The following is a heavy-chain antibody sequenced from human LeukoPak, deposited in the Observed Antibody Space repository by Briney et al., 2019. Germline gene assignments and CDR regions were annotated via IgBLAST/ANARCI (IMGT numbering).Heavy chain of an antibody. CDR3: ARRPGIVGVTGWFDP. J-gene: IGHJ5*02. Sequence: SETLSLTCTVSGGSISSYYWSWIRQPPGKGLERIGYIYYSGSTNYNPSLKSRVTISVDTSKNQFSLKLSSVTAADTAVYYCARRPGIVGVTGWFDPWGQGTLVTVSS. CDR2: IYYSGST. CDR1: GGSISSYY. D-gene: IGHD1-26*01. V-gene: IGHV4-59*01.